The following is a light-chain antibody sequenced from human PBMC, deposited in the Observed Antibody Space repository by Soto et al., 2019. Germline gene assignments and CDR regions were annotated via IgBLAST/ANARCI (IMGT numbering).Light chain of an antibody. CDR2: KAS. CDR1: QGISSW. V-gene: IGKV1-5*03. Sequence: DIQMTQSPSTLSASVGDRVTITCRASQGISSWLAWYQQKPGKAPDLLIYKASSLESGVPSRFSGSGSGTEFTLTISSLQADDFATYYCQQYYTYSRTFGQGTKVEIK. J-gene: IGKJ1*01. CDR3: QQYYTYSRT.